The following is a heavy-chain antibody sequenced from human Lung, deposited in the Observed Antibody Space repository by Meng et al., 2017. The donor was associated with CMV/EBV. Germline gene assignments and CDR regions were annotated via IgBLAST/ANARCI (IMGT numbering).Heavy chain of an antibody. CDR3: ARDNIQFGIWHY. J-gene: IGHJ4*02. V-gene: IGHV4-39*07. CDR1: CGSMGSYSYY. D-gene: IGHD2-15*01. Sequence: VKTLVTLSRVCLCSCGSMGSYSYYWGWLRPLTGKGMEWIGAIYYSATTYYNPSLQSRVTISVDTSKKQFSLNFIFVTAADTAVYYCARDNIQFGIWHYWGQGTLVTVSS. CDR2: IYYSATT.